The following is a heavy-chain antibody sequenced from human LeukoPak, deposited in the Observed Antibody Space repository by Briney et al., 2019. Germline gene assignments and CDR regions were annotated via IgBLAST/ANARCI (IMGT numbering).Heavy chain of an antibody. CDR2: ISRDGSNK. D-gene: IGHD3-10*01. Sequence: PGRSLRLSCAASGFTFSTYAMHWVRQAPGKGLEWVTLISRDGSNKYYADSVKGRFTISRDTSKNTLFLQMNSLSPEDTALYYCARDAMVRGVVTGDYYYSMDVWGQGTTVTVSS. CDR1: GFTFSTYA. J-gene: IGHJ6*02. CDR3: ARDAMVRGVVTGDYYYSMDV. V-gene: IGHV3-30-3*01.